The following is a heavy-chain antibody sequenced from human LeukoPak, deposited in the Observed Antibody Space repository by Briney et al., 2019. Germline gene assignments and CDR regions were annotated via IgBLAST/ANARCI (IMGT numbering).Heavy chain of an antibody. J-gene: IGHJ4*02. Sequence: GESLKISCKGSGYSFTSYWIGWVRQMPGKGLEWMGIIYPGDSDTRYSPSFQGQVTISADKSISTAYLQWSSLKASDTAMYYCARLLLSPAPYCSGGSCYSGDAEYYFDYWGQGTLVTVSS. CDR3: ARLLLSPAPYCSGGSCYSGDAEYYFDY. CDR2: IYPGDSDT. CDR1: GYSFTSYW. D-gene: IGHD2-15*01. V-gene: IGHV5-51*01.